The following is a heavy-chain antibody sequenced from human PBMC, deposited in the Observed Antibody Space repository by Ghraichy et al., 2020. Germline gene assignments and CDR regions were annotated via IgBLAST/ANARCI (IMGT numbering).Heavy chain of an antibody. J-gene: IGHJ6*02. V-gene: IGHV3-23*01. D-gene: IGHD2-15*01. CDR3: AKDSGVAVSEDYFYYGMDV. CDR1: GFTFSMYA. Sequence: GGSLRLSCAASGFTFSMYAMTWVRQAPGKGLQWVAATSASDDSTYYADSVKGRFTISRDESQNTLYLQMKSLSAEDTGVDFCAKDSGVAVSEDYFYYGMDVWGQGTTVTVSS. CDR2: TSASDDST.